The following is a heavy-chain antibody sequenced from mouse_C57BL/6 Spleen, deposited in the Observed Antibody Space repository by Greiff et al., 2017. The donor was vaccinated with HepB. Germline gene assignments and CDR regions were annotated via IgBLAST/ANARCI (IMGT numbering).Heavy chain of an antibody. Sequence: EVKLQESGGGLVQPGGSMKLSCVASGFTFSNYWMNWVRQSPEKGLEWVAQIRLKSDNYATHYAESVKGRFTISRDDSKSSVYLQMNNLRAEDTGIYYCTEGTAQATRFADWGQGTLVTVSA. D-gene: IGHD3-2*02. V-gene: IGHV6-3*01. CDR2: IRLKSDNYAT. CDR1: GFTFSNYW. J-gene: IGHJ3*01. CDR3: TEGTAQATRFAD.